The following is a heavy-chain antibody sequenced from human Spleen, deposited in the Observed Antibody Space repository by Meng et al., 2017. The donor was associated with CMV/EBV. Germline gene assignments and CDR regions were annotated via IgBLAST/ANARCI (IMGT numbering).Heavy chain of an antibody. CDR1: GFSLATTGVG. J-gene: IGHJ5*01. Sequence: GFSLATTGVGVAWFRQPPGKALEWLAIIYWNDDKRYSPSLTSRVTITKDTSKNQVVLTMTNMDPVDTATYFCAHSLRVSDRVAGFDSWGQGTLVTVSS. CDR3: AHSLRVSDRVAGFDS. D-gene: IGHD2-8*01. V-gene: IGHV2-5*01. CDR2: IYWNDDK.